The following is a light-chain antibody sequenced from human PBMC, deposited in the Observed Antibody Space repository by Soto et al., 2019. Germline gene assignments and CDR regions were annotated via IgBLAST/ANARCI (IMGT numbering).Light chain of an antibody. J-gene: IGLJ3*02. V-gene: IGLV1-44*01. CDR1: RSNIESNT. CDR2: NNN. Sequence: QSVLTQPPSASGTPGQRVTISWSGSRSNIESNTVNWYQQLPGTAPKLLIFNNNQWPSGVPDRFSGSKSGTSASLAISGLQSGDEADYYCAAWDDSLNGWVFGGGTKPTVL. CDR3: AAWDDSLNGWV.